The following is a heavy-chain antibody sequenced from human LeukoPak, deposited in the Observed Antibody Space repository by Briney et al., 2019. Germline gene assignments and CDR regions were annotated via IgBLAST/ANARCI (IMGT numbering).Heavy chain of an antibody. D-gene: IGHD1-14*01. Sequence: GGSLRLSCVASQFTFKNYWMHWVRQAPGRGLEWLSYISPDGSSTTYADSVKGRFTISRDNAKNSLYLQMNSLRAEDTAVYYCARGGGGMADYWGQGTLVTVSS. CDR1: QFTFKNYW. V-gene: IGHV3-74*03. CDR3: ARGGGGMADY. CDR2: ISPDGSST. J-gene: IGHJ4*02.